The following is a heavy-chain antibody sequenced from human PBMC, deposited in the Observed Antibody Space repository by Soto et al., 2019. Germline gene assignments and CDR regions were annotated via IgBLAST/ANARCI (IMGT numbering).Heavy chain of an antibody. CDR1: GYTFTDYY. J-gene: IGHJ5*02. CDR3: ARGVGSSWFDP. D-gene: IGHD6-25*01. CDR2: INPGSGGT. V-gene: IGHV1-2*02. Sequence: ASVKVSCKASGYTFTDYYMHWVRQAPGQGLEWMGWINPGSGGTNFAQKFQGRVTMTRDTSISTAYMEVSSLTSDDTAVYYCARGVGSSWFDPWGQGTLVTVSS.